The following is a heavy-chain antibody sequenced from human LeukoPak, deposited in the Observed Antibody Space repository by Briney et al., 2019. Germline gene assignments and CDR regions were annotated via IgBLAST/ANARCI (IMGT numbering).Heavy chain of an antibody. CDR2: INPDRGGT. Sequence: ASVKVSCKAPGNTFAGHNIHWMRQAPGQGLELMGWINPDRGGTDYARRFQGRVTMTSDTSIRAAYMELSSLVSEDSAVYFCAISIQAAAIPAFDYWGQGTLVTVSS. V-gene: IGHV1-2*02. CDR1: GNTFAGHN. CDR3: AISIQAAAIPAFDY. J-gene: IGHJ4*02. D-gene: IGHD6-25*01.